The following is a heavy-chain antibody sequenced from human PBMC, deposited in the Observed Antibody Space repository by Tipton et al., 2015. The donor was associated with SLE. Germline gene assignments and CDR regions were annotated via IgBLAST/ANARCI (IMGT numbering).Heavy chain of an antibody. V-gene: IGHV3-23*03. Sequence: SLRLSCAASGFTFSSYAMSWVRQAPGKGLEWVSVIYSGGSTYYADSVKGRFTISRDNSKNTLYVQMNSLRAEDTAVYYCARDGQGDFYYYYTDVWGKGTTVTVSS. CDR2: IYSGGST. CDR3: ARDGQGDFYYYYTDV. J-gene: IGHJ6*03. D-gene: IGHD3-16*01. CDR1: GFTFSSYA.